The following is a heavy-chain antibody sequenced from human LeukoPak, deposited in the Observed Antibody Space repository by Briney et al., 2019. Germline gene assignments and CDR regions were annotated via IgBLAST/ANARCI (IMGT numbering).Heavy chain of an antibody. CDR2: INPNSGGT. J-gene: IGHJ4*02. CDR1: GYTFTGYY. Sequence: ASVKVSCKASGYTFTGYYMLWVRRAPGQGLEWMGWINPNSGGTNYAQKFQGRVTMTRDTSISTAYMELSRLRSDDTAVYYCARVPVGATYDYWGQGTLVTVSS. V-gene: IGHV1-2*02. CDR3: ARVPVGATYDY. D-gene: IGHD1-26*01.